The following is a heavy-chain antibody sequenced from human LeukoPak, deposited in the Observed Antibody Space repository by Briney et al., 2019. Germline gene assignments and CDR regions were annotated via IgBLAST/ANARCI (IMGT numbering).Heavy chain of an antibody. J-gene: IGHJ4*02. CDR3: AREDIVVVPAAYYFDY. V-gene: IGHV3-74*01. CDR1: GFTFSSYW. CDR2: INSDGSST. Sequence: GGSLRLSCAASGFTFSSYWMHWVRQAPGKGLVWVSRINSDGSSTSYADPVKGRFTISRDNAKNTLYLQMNSLRAEDTAVYYCAREDIVVVPAAYYFDYWGQGTLVTVSS. D-gene: IGHD2-2*01.